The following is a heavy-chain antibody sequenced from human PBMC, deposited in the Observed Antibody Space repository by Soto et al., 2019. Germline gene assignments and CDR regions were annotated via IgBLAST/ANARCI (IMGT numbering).Heavy chain of an antibody. Sequence: SLSLTCTVSGASISGFYWSWIRKSAGKGLEWIGRIYATGTTDYNPSLKSRVMMSVDTSKKQFSLKLRSVNAADTAVYYCVRDGTKTLRDWFDPWGKGISVTVS. CDR1: GASISGFY. V-gene: IGHV4-4*07. D-gene: IGHD1-1*01. CDR2: IYATGTT. CDR3: VRDGTKTLRDWFDP. J-gene: IGHJ5*02.